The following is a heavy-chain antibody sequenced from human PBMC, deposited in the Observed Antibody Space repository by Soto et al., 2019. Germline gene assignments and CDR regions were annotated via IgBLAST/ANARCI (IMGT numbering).Heavy chain of an antibody. D-gene: IGHD2-21*02. Sequence: GESLKISFKGCGYTFTAYWIGWLRQMPGKGLEWMGIIYPGDSDTRYSPSFQGQVTISADKSISSAYLQWSSLKASDTAIYYCARRSTASMAGMDVWGQGTTVTVSS. V-gene: IGHV5-51*01. CDR2: IYPGDSDT. CDR3: ARRSTASMAGMDV. J-gene: IGHJ6*02. CDR1: GYTFTAYW.